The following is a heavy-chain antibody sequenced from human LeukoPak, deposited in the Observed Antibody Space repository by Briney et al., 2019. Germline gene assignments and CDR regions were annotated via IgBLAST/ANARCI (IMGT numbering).Heavy chain of an antibody. V-gene: IGHV3-30*04. CDR1: GFTFSSYA. CDR3: AKDGGQLVPFDY. CDR2: ISYDGSNK. D-gene: IGHD6-6*01. Sequence: GGSLRLSCAASGFTFSSYAMHWVRQAPGKGLEWVAVISYDGSNKYYADSVKGRFTISRDNSKNTLYLQMNSLRAEDTAVYYCAKDGGQLVPFDYWGQGTLVTVSS. J-gene: IGHJ4*02.